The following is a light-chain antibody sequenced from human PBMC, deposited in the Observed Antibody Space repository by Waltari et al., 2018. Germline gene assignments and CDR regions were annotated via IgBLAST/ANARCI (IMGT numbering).Light chain of an antibody. CDR3: QHYNNWPLTVT. J-gene: IGKJ5*01. Sequence: EIVMTQSPATVSVSPGERATLSCRASQSISTNLAWYQQKPGQAPRLLIYGASTRATGIPGRFSGSGSGTEFTLTISSLQSEDFGLYYCQHYNNWPLTVTFGQGTRLDI. V-gene: IGKV3D-15*01. CDR2: GAS. CDR1: QSISTN.